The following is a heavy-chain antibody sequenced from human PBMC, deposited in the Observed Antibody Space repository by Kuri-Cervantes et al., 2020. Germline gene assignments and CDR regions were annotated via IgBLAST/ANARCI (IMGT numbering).Heavy chain of an antibody. CDR2: IRGSSSYI. Sequence: GECLKISCAASGFTFSIYKMSWVRQAPGKGLEWVSSIRGSSSYIYYADSVKGRFTISRDNAKSSLYLQMNSLRAEDTAVYYCARSTGGYCSSTSCYFRDAWCQGTTVTVSS. D-gene: IGHD2-2*01. CDR1: GFTFSIYK. J-gene: IGHJ6*02. CDR3: ARSTGGYCSSTSCYFRDA. V-gene: IGHV3-21*01.